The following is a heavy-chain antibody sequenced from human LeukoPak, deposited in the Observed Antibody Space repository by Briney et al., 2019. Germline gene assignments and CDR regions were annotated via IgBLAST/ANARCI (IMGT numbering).Heavy chain of an antibody. CDR2: IIPIFGTA. V-gene: IGHV1-69*13. Sequence: ASVKVSCKASGGTFSSYAISWVRQAPGQGLEWMGGIIPIFGTANYAQKFQGRVTITADESTSTAYMELSSLRSEDTAVYYCARDIAVAGTFDYWGQGTLVTVSS. CDR3: ARDIAVAGTFDY. D-gene: IGHD6-19*01. CDR1: GGTFSSYA. J-gene: IGHJ4*02.